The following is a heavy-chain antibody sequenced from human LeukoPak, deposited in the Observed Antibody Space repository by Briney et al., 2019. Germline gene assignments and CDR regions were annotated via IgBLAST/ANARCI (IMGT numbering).Heavy chain of an antibody. CDR2: IWDDGSNK. V-gene: IGHV3-33*01. J-gene: IGHJ4*02. Sequence: PGGSLRLSCAASGFTFSSYGMHWVRQAPGKGLEWVAVIWDDGSNKYYADSVKGRFTISRDNSKNTLYLQMNSLRAEDTAVYYCARPSGYYYDSSGYFDYWGQGTLVTVSS. CDR1: GFTFSSYG. CDR3: ARPSGYYYDSSGYFDY. D-gene: IGHD3-22*01.